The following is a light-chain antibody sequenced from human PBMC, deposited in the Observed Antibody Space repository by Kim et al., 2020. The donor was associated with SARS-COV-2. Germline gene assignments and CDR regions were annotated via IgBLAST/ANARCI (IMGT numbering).Light chain of an antibody. Sequence: RLTHSCTGSSSNIGAGYDVHWYQQLPGTAPKLLIDADTNRPSGVPARLSGSKSGTSASLAITGLQAEDEADYYCQSYDSSLSAWVFGGGTKLTVL. CDR1: SSNIGAGYD. CDR3: QSYDSSLSAWV. J-gene: IGLJ3*02. CDR2: ADT. V-gene: IGLV1-40*01.